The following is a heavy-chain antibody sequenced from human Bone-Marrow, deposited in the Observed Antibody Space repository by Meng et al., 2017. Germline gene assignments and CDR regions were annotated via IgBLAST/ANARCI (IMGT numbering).Heavy chain of an antibody. V-gene: IGHV3-23*01. J-gene: IGHJ4*02. Sequence: GESLKISCAASGFTFSSYAMSWVRQAPGKGLEWVSAISGSGGSTYYADSVKGRFTISRDNSKNTLYLQMSSLRAEDTAVYYCAKGSYGDYFDYWGQGTLVTVSS. CDR1: GFTFSSYA. CDR2: ISGSGGST. D-gene: IGHD4-17*01. CDR3: AKGSYGDYFDY.